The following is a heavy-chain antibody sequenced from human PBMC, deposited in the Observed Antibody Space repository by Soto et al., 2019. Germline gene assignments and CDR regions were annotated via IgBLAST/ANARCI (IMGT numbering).Heavy chain of an antibody. J-gene: IGHJ4*02. V-gene: IGHV3-30-3*01. CDR1: FFPFSSYA. CDR2: ISYDGSNK. D-gene: IGHD1-1*01. CDR3: ARWGRGTGTTYDY. Sequence: SLLLSFSSSFFPFSSYAMHWVRQAPGKGLEWVAVISYDGSNKYYADSVKGRFTISRDNSKNTLYLQMNSLRAEDPAVYYCARWGRGTGTTYDYWGQGTLVTVSS.